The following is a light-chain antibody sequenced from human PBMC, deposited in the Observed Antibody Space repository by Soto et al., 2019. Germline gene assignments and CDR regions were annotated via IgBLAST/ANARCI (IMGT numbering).Light chain of an antibody. CDR1: QGLSIW. V-gene: IGKV1-5*02. CDR3: QQYQSYPWT. CDR2: DAS. J-gene: IGKJ1*01. Sequence: DIPRTQPHPTVYASVRNRVSIICRASQGLSIWLAWYRQKPGRAPKLLIHDASSLESGVPSRFSGSGSGTDFTLTINSLQPDDSATYYCQQYQSYPWTFGQGTKVDIK.